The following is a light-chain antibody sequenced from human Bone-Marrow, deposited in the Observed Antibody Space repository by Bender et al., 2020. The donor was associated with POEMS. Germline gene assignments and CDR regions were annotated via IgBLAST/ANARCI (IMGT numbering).Light chain of an antibody. CDR2: SIY. J-gene: IGLJ3*02. CDR3: GTWDTSLSRWV. Sequence: QSVLTQPPSASGTPGQSVIISCSGTDSNFGGNNVNWYQHLPGTAPRLVVYSIYQRPSGIPDRFSGSKSGTAATLGITGLQTGDEADYYCGTWDTSLSRWVFGGGTKLTVL. CDR1: DSNFGGNN. V-gene: IGLV1-44*01.